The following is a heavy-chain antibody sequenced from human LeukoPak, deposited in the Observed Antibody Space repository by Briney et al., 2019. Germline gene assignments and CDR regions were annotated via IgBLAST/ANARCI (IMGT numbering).Heavy chain of an antibody. CDR1: GGSINNHY. CDR2: IHYTGTT. Sequence: SETLSLTCIVSGGSINNHYWTWIRQTPGKGLEWIGDIHYTGTTKYNPSLKSRVTISIDTSKNQFSLELSSVTAADTAVYYCARHDNYYYYGMDVWGQGTTVTVSS. J-gene: IGHJ6*02. V-gene: IGHV4-59*08. CDR3: ARHDNYYYYGMDV.